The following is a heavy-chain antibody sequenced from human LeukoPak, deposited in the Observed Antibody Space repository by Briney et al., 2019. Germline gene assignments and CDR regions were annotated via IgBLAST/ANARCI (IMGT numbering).Heavy chain of an antibody. CDR3: VSSDTAMVKIDY. J-gene: IGHJ4*02. Sequence: SETLSLTCTVSGGSISTSSYYWGWIRQHPGKGLEWIGYIYYSGSTYYNPSLKSRVTISVDTSRNQFSLKLSSVTAADTAVYYCVSSDTAMVKIDYWGQGILVTVSS. CDR2: IYYSGST. D-gene: IGHD5-18*01. CDR1: GGSISTSSYY. V-gene: IGHV4-31*03.